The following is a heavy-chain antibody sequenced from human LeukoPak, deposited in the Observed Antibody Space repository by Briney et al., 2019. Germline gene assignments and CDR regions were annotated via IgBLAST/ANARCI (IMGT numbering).Heavy chain of an antibody. D-gene: IGHD5-24*01. V-gene: IGHV1-69*05. Sequence: SVNVPCKASRGSFSSYAIRWVRQASGRSLEWMGRIIPTFGKANYAQKFQGRVTITTDESTSTAYMELSSLRSEDTAVYYCARERDGYNYGVDYWGQGTLVTVSS. CDR3: ARERDGYNYGVDY. CDR2: IIPTFGKA. CDR1: RGSFSSYA. J-gene: IGHJ4*02.